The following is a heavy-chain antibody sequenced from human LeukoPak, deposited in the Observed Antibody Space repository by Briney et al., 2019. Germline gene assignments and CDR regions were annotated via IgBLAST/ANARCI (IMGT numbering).Heavy chain of an antibody. J-gene: IGHJ4*02. D-gene: IGHD3-3*01. Sequence: ASETLSLTCAVYGGSFSGYYWSWIRQPPGKGLEWIGYIYYSGSTNYNPSLKSRVTISVDTSKNQFSLKLSSVTAADTAVYYCARVYYDFWSGYREFDYWGQGTLVTVSS. CDR2: IYYSGST. CDR1: GGSFSGYY. CDR3: ARVYYDFWSGYREFDY. V-gene: IGHV4-59*01.